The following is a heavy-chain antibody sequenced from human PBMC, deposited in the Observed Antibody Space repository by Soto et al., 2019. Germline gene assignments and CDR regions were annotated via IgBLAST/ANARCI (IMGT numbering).Heavy chain of an antibody. V-gene: IGHV3-7*03. CDR1: GLTFSSCW. Sequence: PGGSLRLSCAASGLTFSSCWMSWVRQAPGKGPEWVANINPDGSATYYVDSVQGRFTISRDNAKNSLYLQMSSLRAEDSAVYYCARDPERFAFDYWGQGTVVTVSS. CDR2: INPDGSAT. CDR3: ARDPERFAFDY. J-gene: IGHJ4*02. D-gene: IGHD1-1*01.